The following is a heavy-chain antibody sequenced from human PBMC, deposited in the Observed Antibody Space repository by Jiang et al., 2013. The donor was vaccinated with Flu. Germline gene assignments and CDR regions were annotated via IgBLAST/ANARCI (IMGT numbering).Heavy chain of an antibody. CDR1: GFTFSSYG. CDR2: ISYDGSNK. D-gene: IGHD3-9*01. J-gene: IGHJ6*02. CDR3: AKGRRSFILTGYMGAGMDV. V-gene: IGHV3-30*18. Sequence: QLLESGGGLVQPGRSLRLSCAASGFTFSSYGMHWVRQAPGKGLEWVAVISYDGSNKYYADSVKGRFTISRDNSKNTLYLQMNSLRAEDTAVYYCAKGRRSFILTGYMGAGMDVWGQGTTVTVSS.